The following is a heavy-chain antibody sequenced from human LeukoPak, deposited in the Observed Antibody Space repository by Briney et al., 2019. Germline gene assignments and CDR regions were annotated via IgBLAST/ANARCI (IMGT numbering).Heavy chain of an antibody. Sequence: ASVKVSCKASGYTFTGYYMHWVRQAPGQGLERMGWINPYSGGTKYAQKFQGRVTMTRDTSISTAYMELSRLRSDDTAMFYCVTRDGYNRDYWGQGTLVTVSS. D-gene: IGHD5-24*01. V-gene: IGHV1-2*02. J-gene: IGHJ4*02. CDR3: VTRDGYNRDY. CDR2: INPYSGGT. CDR1: GYTFTGYY.